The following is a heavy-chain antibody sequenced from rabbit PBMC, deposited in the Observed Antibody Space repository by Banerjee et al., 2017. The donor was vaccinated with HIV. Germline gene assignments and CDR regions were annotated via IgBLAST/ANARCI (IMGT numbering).Heavy chain of an antibody. J-gene: IGHJ4*01. D-gene: IGHD6-1*01. CDR2: IYVGSSGIT. CDR3: ARFAVGDGYVNL. CDR1: GFSFSNSDY. Sequence: QSLEESGGGLVQPEGSLTLTCTASGFSFSNSDYMCWVRQAPGKGLEWIACIYVGSSGITYYASWAKGRFTISKTSSTTVTLQMTSLTAADTATYFCARFAVGDGYVNLWGQGTLVTVS. V-gene: IGHV1S40*01.